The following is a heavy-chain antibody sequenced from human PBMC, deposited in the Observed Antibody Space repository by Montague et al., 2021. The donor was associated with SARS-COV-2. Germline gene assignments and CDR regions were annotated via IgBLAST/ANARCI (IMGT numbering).Heavy chain of an antibody. CDR1: GGSFSTYS. D-gene: IGHD4-23*01. Sequence: SETLSLTCAVHGGSFSTYSWNWIRQPPGKGLEWIGEIHHGGSTNYNSTLTSRVTITADTYTNQVPLKLTSATATDTAAYDCARPGDAVVPSPTLGVGPYYAYYYMDVWGQGTPVTVSS. V-gene: IGHV4-34*01. CDR3: ARPGDAVVPSPTLGVGPYYAYYYMDV. CDR2: IHHGGST. J-gene: IGHJ6*03.